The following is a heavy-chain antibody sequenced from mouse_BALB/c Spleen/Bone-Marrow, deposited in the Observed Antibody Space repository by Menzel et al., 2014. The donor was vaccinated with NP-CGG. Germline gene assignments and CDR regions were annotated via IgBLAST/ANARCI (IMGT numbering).Heavy chain of an antibody. D-gene: IGHD2-14*01. Sequence: VQLQQSGAELVKPGASVKLSCTASGFNIKDTYMHWVKQRPEQGLEWIGRIDPANGNTKYDPKFQGKATKTADTSSNTAYLQLSSLTSEDTAVYYCATYYRYDRRFAYWGQGTLVTVSA. J-gene: IGHJ3*01. CDR1: GFNIKDTY. CDR3: ATYYRYDRRFAY. V-gene: IGHV14-3*02. CDR2: IDPANGNT.